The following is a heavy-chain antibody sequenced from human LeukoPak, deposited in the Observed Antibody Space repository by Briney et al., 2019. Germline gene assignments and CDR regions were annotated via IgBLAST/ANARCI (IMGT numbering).Heavy chain of an antibody. Sequence: PGGSLRPSCAASGFTFSSYWMSWVRQAPGKGLEWVANINQDGSAKDYGGSVEGRFTISRDNAKNSLYLQMNSLTAEDTAVYLCASAPNENYFDFWGQGPWSPSPQ. J-gene: IGHJ4*02. V-gene: IGHV3-7*01. CDR3: ASAPNENYFDF. CDR1: GFTFSSYW. CDR2: INQDGSAK.